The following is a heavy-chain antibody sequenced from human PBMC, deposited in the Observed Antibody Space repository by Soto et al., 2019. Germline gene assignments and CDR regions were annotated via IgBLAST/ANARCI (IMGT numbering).Heavy chain of an antibody. D-gene: IGHD6-19*01. Sequence: ASVKVSCKASGGTFSSYAISWVRQAPGQGLEWMGGIIPIFGTANYAQKFQGRVTITADESTSTAYMELSSLRSEDTAAYYCARDLIAVDYRKNNWFDPWGQGTLVTVSS. CDR3: ARDLIAVDYRKNNWFDP. V-gene: IGHV1-69*13. J-gene: IGHJ5*02. CDR1: GGTFSSYA. CDR2: IIPIFGTA.